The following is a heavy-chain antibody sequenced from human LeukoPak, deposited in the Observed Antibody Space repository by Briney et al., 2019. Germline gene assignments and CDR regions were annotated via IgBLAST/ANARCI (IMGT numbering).Heavy chain of an antibody. J-gene: IGHJ6*03. V-gene: IGHV3-21*01. CDR3: ARDKCGDYGDFVYYYYMDV. CDR1: GFTFSSYS. D-gene: IGHD4-17*01. CDR2: ISSSSSYI. Sequence: PGGSLRLSCAASGFTFSSYSMNWVRQAPGKGLEWVSSISSSSSYIYYADSVKGRFTISRDNAKNSLYLQMNSLRAEDTAVYYCARDKCGDYGDFVYYYYMDVWGKGTTVTISS.